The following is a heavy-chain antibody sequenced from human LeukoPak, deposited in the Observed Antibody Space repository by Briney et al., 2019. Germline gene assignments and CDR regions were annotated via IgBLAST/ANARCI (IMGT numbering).Heavy chain of an antibody. D-gene: IGHD2-2*02. Sequence: SETLSLTCTVSGGSISSGGYYWSWIRQHPGKGLEWIVYIYYSGSTYYNPSLKSRVTISVDTSKTQFSLKLSSVTAADTAVYYCARVSRNCSSTSCYRDSPFDYWGQGTLVTVSS. CDR3: ARVSRNCSSTSCYRDSPFDY. CDR1: GGSISSGGYY. J-gene: IGHJ4*02. CDR2: IYYSGST. V-gene: IGHV4-31*03.